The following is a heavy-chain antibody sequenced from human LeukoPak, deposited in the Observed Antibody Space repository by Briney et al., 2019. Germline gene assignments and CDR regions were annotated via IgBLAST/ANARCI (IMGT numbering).Heavy chain of an antibody. D-gene: IGHD6-19*01. CDR2: ISHDGSNK. CDR1: GFTLNRYA. CDR3: ATPYTSGWSLYFDN. J-gene: IGHJ4*02. Sequence: PGGSLRLSCAASGFTLNRYAMGWVRQAPDKGLEWVAVISHDGSNKYYADSVKGRFSISRDNSKNTLYLQMNGLRAEETAMYYCATPYTSGWSLYFDNWGQGTLVTVSS. V-gene: IGHV3-30-3*01.